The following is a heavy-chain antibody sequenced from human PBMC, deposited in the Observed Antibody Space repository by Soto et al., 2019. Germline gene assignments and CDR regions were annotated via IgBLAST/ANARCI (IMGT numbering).Heavy chain of an antibody. CDR3: ATGGLFTS. Sequence: QVQLQQWGAGLLKPSETLSLTCGISGEYFTANYWSWIRQTPGKGLEWLGEINHSGNTEYNPSLNSRVTISADTSKNQFSLKLTSVSAADTGVYYCATGGLFTSWGQGTLGTVSA. V-gene: IGHV4-34*01. CDR1: GEYFTANY. J-gene: IGHJ5*02. D-gene: IGHD3-3*01. CDR2: INHSGNT.